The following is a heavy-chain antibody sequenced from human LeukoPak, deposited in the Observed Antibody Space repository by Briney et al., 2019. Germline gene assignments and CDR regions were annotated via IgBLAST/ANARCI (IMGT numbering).Heavy chain of an antibody. CDR1: GGSFSGYY. CDR3: AGAMVPAAIPTGFDY. J-gene: IGHJ4*02. Sequence: SETLSLTCAVYGGSFSGYYWSWIRQPPGKGQEWIGEINHSGSTNYNPSLKSRVTISVDTSKNQFSLKLSSVTAADTAVYYCAGAMVPAAIPTGFDYWGQGTLVTVSS. CDR2: INHSGST. V-gene: IGHV4-34*01. D-gene: IGHD2-2*02.